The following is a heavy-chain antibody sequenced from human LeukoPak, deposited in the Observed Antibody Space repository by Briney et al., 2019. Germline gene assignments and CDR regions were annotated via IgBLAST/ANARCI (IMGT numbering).Heavy chain of an antibody. Sequence: PSETLSLTCTVSGGSISSNYWSWIRQPPGKGLEYIGYIYYIGSTYYNPSLKSRVTISVDTSKNQFSLKLSSVTAADTAVYYCARALRGYSYGRSGGNWFDPWGQGTLVTVSS. V-gene: IGHV4-59*08. CDR2: IYYIGST. J-gene: IGHJ5*02. CDR1: GGSISSNY. D-gene: IGHD5-18*01. CDR3: ARALRGYSYGRSGGNWFDP.